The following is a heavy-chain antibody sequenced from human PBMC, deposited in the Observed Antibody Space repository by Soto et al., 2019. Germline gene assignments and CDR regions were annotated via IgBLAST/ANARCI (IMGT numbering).Heavy chain of an antibody. CDR1: GFTFGDYA. V-gene: IGHV3-49*04. J-gene: IGHJ6*02. Sequence: PGGSLRLSCTASGFTFGDYAMSWVRQAPGKGLEWVGFIRSKAYGGTTEYAASVKGRFTISRDGSKSIAYLQMNGLKTEDTAVYYCTRAVGIQLWNYYGMDVWGQGTTVTV. CDR3: TRAVGIQLWNYYGMDV. CDR2: IRSKAYGGTT. D-gene: IGHD5-18*01.